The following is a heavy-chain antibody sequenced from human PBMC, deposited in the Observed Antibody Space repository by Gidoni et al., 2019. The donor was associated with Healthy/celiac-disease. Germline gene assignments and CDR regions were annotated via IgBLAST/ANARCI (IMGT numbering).Heavy chain of an antibody. CDR1: GYTLIELS. CDR3: VTVKWDREDYYYGMDV. D-gene: IGHD1-26*01. J-gene: IGHJ6*02. V-gene: IGHV1-24*01. CDR2: FDPEDSET. Sequence: QVQLVQSGAEVKKPGASVKVSCKVSGYTLIELSMHWVRQAPGKGLEWMGGFDPEDSETIYAQKFQGRVTMTEDTSTDTAYMELSSLRSEDTAVYYCVTVKWDREDYYYGMDVWGQGTTVTVSS.